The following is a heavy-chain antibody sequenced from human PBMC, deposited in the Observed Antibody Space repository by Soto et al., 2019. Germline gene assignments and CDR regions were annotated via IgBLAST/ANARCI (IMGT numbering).Heavy chain of an antibody. CDR2: IIPIFGTA. Sequence: ASVKVSCKASGGTFSSYAISWVRQAPGQGLEWMGGIIPIFGTANYAQKFQGRVTITADEYTSTAYMELSSLRSEDTAVYYCARTYYDSSGYYKAGDYYYYYYGMDVWGQGTTVTV. CDR1: GGTFSSYA. D-gene: IGHD3-22*01. J-gene: IGHJ6*02. V-gene: IGHV1-69*13. CDR3: ARTYYDSSGYYKAGDYYYYYYGMDV.